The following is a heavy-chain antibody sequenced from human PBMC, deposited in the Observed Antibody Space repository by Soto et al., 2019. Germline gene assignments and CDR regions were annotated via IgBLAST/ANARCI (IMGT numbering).Heavy chain of an antibody. D-gene: IGHD3-3*01. Sequence: SETLSLTCAVYGGSFSGYYWSWIRQPPGKGLEWIEEINHSGSTNCNPSLKSRVTISVDTSKNQFSLKLSSVTAADTAVYYCARSATIFGVVIIQSYYYGMDVWGQGTTVTVSS. V-gene: IGHV4-34*01. CDR3: ARSATIFGVVIIQSYYYGMDV. CDR2: INHSGST. J-gene: IGHJ6*02. CDR1: GGSFSGYY.